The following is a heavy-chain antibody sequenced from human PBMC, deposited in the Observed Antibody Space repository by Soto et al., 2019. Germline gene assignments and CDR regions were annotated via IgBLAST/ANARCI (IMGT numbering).Heavy chain of an antibody. CDR3: GRDFCGGYCDPHPGGVDY. Sequence: QVQLVESGGGAVQPGRSLRLSCTASGFTFCDYGMHCVRQAPGKRLEWVALIWYDGSNKYYVDSVKGRFAISRDNSKNTLYLQMTSLRAEDTAVYYGGRDFCGGYCDPHPGGVDYWGQGTLVSVSS. CDR1: GFTFCDYG. CDR2: IWYDGSNK. J-gene: IGHJ4*02. D-gene: IGHD2-21*02. V-gene: IGHV3-33*01.